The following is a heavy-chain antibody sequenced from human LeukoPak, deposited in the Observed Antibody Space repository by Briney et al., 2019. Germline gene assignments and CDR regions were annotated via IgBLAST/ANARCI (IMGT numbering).Heavy chain of an antibody. J-gene: IGHJ6*02. CDR1: GYTFTSYY. V-gene: IGHV1-46*01. D-gene: IGHD6-13*01. CDR3: ATRWQQPLFYYYYGMDV. CDR2: INPSGGST. Sequence: ASVKVSCKASGYTFTSYYMHWVRQAPGQGLEWMEIINPSGGSTSYAQKFRGRVTMTRDTSTSTVYMELSSLRSEDTAVYYCATRWQQPLFYYYYGMDVWGQGTTVTVSS.